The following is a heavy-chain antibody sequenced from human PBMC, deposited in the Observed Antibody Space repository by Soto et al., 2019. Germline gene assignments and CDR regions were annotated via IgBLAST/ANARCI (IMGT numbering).Heavy chain of an antibody. CDR2: IIPIFGTA. J-gene: IGHJ4*02. CDR1: GGTFSSYA. V-gene: IGHV1-69*13. D-gene: IGHD3-3*01. CDR3: ARGSDFWSGWSDY. Sequence: ASVKVSCKASGGTFSSYAISWVRQAPGQGLEWMGGIIPIFGTANYAQKFQGRVTITADESTSTAYMELSSLRSEDTAVYYCARGSDFWSGWSDYWGQGTLVTVSS.